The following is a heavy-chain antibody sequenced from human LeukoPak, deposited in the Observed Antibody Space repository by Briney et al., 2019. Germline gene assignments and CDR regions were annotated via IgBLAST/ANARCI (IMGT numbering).Heavy chain of an antibody. D-gene: IGHD4-11*01. CDR1: GFTVSSYY. CDR3: ARSYSNHLFGMDV. J-gene: IGHJ6*02. Sequence: PGGSLRLSCAASGFTVSSYYMTWVRQAPGKGLEWVSVMYSGGSTYYADSVKGRVAISRDNSQNTVFLQMNSVRVEDTAAYYCARSYSNHLFGMDVWGQGAAVTVSS. V-gene: IGHV3-66*01. CDR2: MYSGGST.